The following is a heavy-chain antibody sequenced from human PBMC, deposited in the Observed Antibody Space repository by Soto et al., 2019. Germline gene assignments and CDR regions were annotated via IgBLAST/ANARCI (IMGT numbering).Heavy chain of an antibody. V-gene: IGHV3-64*01. D-gene: IGHD1-26*01. CDR1: GFTFSSYG. CDR2: ISSNGGST. CDR3: ARGGSGSYYFDY. Sequence: GGSLRLSCAASGFTFSSYGMHWVRQAPGKGLEYVSAISSNGGSTYYANSVKGRFTISRDNSKNTLYLQMGSLRAEDVAVYYCARGGSGSYYFDYWGQGTLVTVS. J-gene: IGHJ4*02.